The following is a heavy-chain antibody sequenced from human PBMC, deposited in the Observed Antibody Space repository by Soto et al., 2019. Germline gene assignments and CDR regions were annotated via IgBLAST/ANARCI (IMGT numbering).Heavy chain of an antibody. J-gene: IGHJ4*02. CDR2: IFPGDSDT. D-gene: IGHD4-17*01. CDR1: GYSFTSNW. CDR3: ARRYGVNSEIDY. V-gene: IGHV5-51*01. Sequence: LKISCKGSGYSFTSNWIVWVRQMPGKGLECMGIIFPGDSDTRYSPSFQGQVTISADKSISTAYLQWSSLKASDTAMYYCARRYGVNSEIDYWGQGTLVTVSS.